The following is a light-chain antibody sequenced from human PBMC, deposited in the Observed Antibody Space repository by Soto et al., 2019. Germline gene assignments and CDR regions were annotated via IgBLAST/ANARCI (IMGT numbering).Light chain of an antibody. J-gene: IGKJ5*01. CDR1: QGIGTW. CDR2: AAS. CDR3: QQYNSYPIT. Sequence: DIHMTQSPSSLSAPLGDRVTITLRASQGIGTWLAWFQQKPEKPPKSLIYAASTLQSGVPSRFSGSGSGTDFTLTISSLQPEDFATYYCQQYNSYPITFGQGTRLEIK. V-gene: IGKV1D-16*01.